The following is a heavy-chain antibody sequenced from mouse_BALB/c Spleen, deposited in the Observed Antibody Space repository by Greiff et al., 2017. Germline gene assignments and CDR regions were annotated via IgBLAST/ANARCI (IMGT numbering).Heavy chain of an antibody. V-gene: IGHV1S127*01. Sequence: QVQLQQPGAELVKPGASVKMSCKASGYTFTSYWMHWVKQRPGQGLEWIGTIDPSDSYTSYNQKFKGKATVTVDTSSSTAYMQLSSLTSEDSAVYYCTRGEDGVVDYWGQGTTLTVSS. J-gene: IGHJ2*01. D-gene: IGHD2-3*01. CDR2: IDPSDSYT. CDR1: GYTFTSYW. CDR3: TRGEDGVVDY.